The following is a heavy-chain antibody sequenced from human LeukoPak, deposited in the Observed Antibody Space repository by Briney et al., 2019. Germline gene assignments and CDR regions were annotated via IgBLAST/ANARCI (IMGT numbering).Heavy chain of an antibody. D-gene: IGHD6-13*01. CDR3: ARAVLAAAGTSLYNWFDP. CDR2: INTNTGNP. Sequence: ALVKVSCKASGYTFTSYAMNWVRQAPGQGLEWMGWINTNTGNPTYAQGFTGRFVFSLDTSVSTAYLQISSLKAEDTAVYYCARAVLAAAGTSLYNWFDPWGQGTLVTVSS. J-gene: IGHJ5*02. CDR1: GYTFTSYA. V-gene: IGHV7-4-1*02.